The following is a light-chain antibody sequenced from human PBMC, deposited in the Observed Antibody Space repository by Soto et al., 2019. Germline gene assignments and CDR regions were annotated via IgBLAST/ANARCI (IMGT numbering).Light chain of an antibody. CDR2: GVS. CDR3: QQYNNWPPTWT. J-gene: IGKJ1*01. Sequence: EMVLTQSPDTLSVSPGEKDTLSRRASQSVSSNLAWYQQKPGQAPRLLIYGVSTRATDIPARFSGSGSGTEFTLTISSLQSEDFAVYYCQQYNNWPPTWTFGQGTKVDIK. CDR1: QSVSSN. V-gene: IGKV3-15*01.